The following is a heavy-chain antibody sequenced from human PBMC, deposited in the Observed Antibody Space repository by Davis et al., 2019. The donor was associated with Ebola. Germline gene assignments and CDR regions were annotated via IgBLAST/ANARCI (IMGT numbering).Heavy chain of an antibody. J-gene: IGHJ3*02. CDR2: IYPGDSDT. V-gene: IGHV5-51*01. Sequence: GESLKISCTGSGYIFTSYWIGWVRQLPGKGLEWMGIIYPGDSDTRYSPSFQGQVTISADKSISTAYLQWSSLKASDTAMYYCARPSYSSSWYAGAFDIWGQGTMVTVSS. CDR3: ARPSYSSSWYAGAFDI. CDR1: GYIFTSYW. D-gene: IGHD6-13*01.